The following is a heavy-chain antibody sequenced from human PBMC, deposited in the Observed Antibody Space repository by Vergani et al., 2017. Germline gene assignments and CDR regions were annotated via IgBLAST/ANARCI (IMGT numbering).Heavy chain of an antibody. CDR2: INPSGSHT. CDR3: AIGDYGILTGYRY. CDR1: GYTFSNYY. D-gene: IGHD3-9*01. V-gene: IGHV1-46*03. Sequence: QVQVVPSGAEVKKSGASVKVSCRTSGYTFSNYYMHWVRQAPGQGLEWMGIINPSGSHTNYAQMFQGRVTMTRDTSTSTVYMVLSSLRAEDTAIYYCAIGDYGILTGYRYWGQGTLVTVSA. J-gene: IGHJ4*02.